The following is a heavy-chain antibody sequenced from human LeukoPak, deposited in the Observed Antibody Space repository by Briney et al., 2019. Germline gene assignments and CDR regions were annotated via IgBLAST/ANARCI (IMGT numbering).Heavy chain of an antibody. Sequence: ASVKVSCKASGYTFTSYGISWVRQAPGQGLEWMGWISAYNGNTNYAQKLQGRVTMTTDTSKNQFSLKLSSVTAADTAVYYCARLLLWFGELPIDYYYGMDVWGQGTTVTVSS. CDR2: ISAYNGNT. CDR3: ARLLLWFGELPIDYYYGMDV. J-gene: IGHJ6*02. D-gene: IGHD3-10*01. V-gene: IGHV1-18*01. CDR1: GYTFTSYG.